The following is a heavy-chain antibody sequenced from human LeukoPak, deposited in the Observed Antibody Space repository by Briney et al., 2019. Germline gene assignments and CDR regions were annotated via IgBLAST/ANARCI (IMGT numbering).Heavy chain of an antibody. Sequence: GASVKVSCKSSGDTFTSYDINWVRQATGQGLEWMGWMSPNSGNTGYAQKFQGRVTMTRNTSISTAYMELSSLRSEDTAVYYCARGTAMGDAFDIWGQGTMVTVSS. CDR2: MSPNSGNT. V-gene: IGHV1-8*01. CDR3: ARGTAMGDAFDI. J-gene: IGHJ3*02. CDR1: GDTFTSYD. D-gene: IGHD5-18*01.